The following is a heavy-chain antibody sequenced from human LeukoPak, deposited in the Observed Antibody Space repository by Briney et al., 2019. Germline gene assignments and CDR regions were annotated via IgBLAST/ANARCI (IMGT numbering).Heavy chain of an antibody. Sequence: SETLSLTCTVSGGSISSYYWSWIRQPPGKGLEWIGYIYSSGSTNYNPSLKGRVTISVDTSKNQFSLKLSSVTAADTAVYYCARELSTVAENAFDIWGQGTMVTVSS. CDR3: ARELSTVAENAFDI. J-gene: IGHJ3*02. CDR1: GGSISSYY. CDR2: IYSSGST. D-gene: IGHD4-23*01. V-gene: IGHV4-59*01.